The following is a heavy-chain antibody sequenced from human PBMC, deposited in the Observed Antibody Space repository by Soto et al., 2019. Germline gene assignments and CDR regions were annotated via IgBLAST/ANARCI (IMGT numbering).Heavy chain of an antibody. CDR3: ARDGDYYDSSGYYYYYGMDV. V-gene: IGHV4-31*03. CDR1: GGSVNSADHY. Sequence: SETLSLTCTVSGGSVNSADHYWSWIRQHPGKGLEWIGYIYYSGSTYYNPSLKSRVTISVDTSKNQFSLKLSSVTAADTAVYYCARDGDYYDSSGYYYYYGMDVWGQGTTVTVSS. D-gene: IGHD3-22*01. CDR2: IYYSGST. J-gene: IGHJ6*02.